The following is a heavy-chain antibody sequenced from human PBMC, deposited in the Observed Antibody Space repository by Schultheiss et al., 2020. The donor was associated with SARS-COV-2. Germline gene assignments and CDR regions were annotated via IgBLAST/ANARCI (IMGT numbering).Heavy chain of an antibody. CDR2: ISYDGSNK. J-gene: IGHJ4*02. V-gene: IGHV3-30-3*01. Sequence: GGSLRLSCAASGFPFSNYAMTWIRQAPGKGLEWVAVISYDGSNKYYADSVKGRFTISRDNAKNSLYLQMNSLRAEDTAVYYCAREEGRYCSSTSCYEGRDYWGQGTLVTVSS. CDR3: AREEGRYCSSTSCYEGRDY. CDR1: GFPFSNYA. D-gene: IGHD2-2*01.